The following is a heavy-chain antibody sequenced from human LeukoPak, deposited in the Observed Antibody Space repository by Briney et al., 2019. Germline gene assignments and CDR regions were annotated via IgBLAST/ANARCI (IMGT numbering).Heavy chain of an antibody. CDR3: ASGSGSYLGAFDI. CDR2: INNDGTAT. J-gene: IGHJ3*02. D-gene: IGHD1-26*01. Sequence: PGGSLRLSCAASGFTFSAYWMHWVRQVPGKGLVWVSRINNDGTATFFADSVKGRFTISRDNAKNTLYLQMNSLRAEDTAVYYCASGSGSYLGAFDIWGQGTMVTVSS. V-gene: IGHV3-74*01. CDR1: GFTFSAYW.